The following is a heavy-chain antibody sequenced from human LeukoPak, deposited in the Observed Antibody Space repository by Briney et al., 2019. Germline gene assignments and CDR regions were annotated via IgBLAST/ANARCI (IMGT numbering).Heavy chain of an antibody. D-gene: IGHD2-2*02. J-gene: IGHJ4*02. V-gene: IGHV3-72*01. CDR2: ARNKANSYTT. CDR3: ARTYCSSTSCYKFFDY. CDR1: GFTFSDHY. Sequence: GGSLRLSCAASGFTFSDHYMDWVRQAPGKGLEWVGRARNKANSYTTEYAASVKGRFTISRDDSKNSLYLQMNSLKPEDTAVYYCARTYCSSTSCYKFFDYWGQGTLVSVSS.